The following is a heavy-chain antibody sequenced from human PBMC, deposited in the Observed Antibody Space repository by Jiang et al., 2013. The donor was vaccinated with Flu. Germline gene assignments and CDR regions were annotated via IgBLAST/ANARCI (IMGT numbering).Heavy chain of an antibody. D-gene: IGHD5-12*01. CDR2: IFYSGTT. J-gene: IGHJ4*02. CDR3: ARVGDYSGYW. CDR1: GGSITNS. Sequence: SGSGLVKPTQTLSLTCTVSGGSITNSGSWIRQPPGKGLEWIGYIFYSGTTNCNPSLKSRVTISVDTSKNQFSLKLNSVTAADTAVYYCARVGDYSGYWWGQGTLVTVSS. V-gene: IGHV4-59*01.